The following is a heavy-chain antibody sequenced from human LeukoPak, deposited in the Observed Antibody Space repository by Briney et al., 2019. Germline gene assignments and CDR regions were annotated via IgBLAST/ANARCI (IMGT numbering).Heavy chain of an antibody. Sequence: GGSPRLSCAASGFTFSSNGMSWVRQPPGKGLEWVSAISRGGGNTYYADSVKGRFTISRDNSKNTLYLQMSSLRAEDTAVYYCAKDYSSGYYLFDYWGQGTLVTVSS. CDR1: GFTFSSNG. D-gene: IGHD3-22*01. J-gene: IGHJ4*02. V-gene: IGHV3-23*01. CDR3: AKDYSSGYYLFDY. CDR2: ISRGGGNT.